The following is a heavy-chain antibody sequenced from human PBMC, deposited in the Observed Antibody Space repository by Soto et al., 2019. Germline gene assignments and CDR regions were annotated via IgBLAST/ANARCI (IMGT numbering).Heavy chain of an antibody. CDR3: ARGSGYSYGLDY. Sequence: SETLSLTCAVSGGSISSGGYPWSWIRQPPGKGLEWIGYIYHSGSTYYNPSLKSRVTISVDRSKNQFSLKLSSVTAADTAVYYCARGSGYSYGLDYWGQGTLVTVSS. V-gene: IGHV4-30-2*01. D-gene: IGHD5-18*01. J-gene: IGHJ4*02. CDR2: IYHSGST. CDR1: GGSISSGGYP.